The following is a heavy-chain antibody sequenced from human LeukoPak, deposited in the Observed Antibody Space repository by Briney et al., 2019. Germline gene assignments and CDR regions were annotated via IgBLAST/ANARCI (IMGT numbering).Heavy chain of an antibody. J-gene: IGHJ5*02. D-gene: IGHD2-2*01. CDR1: GGTFSSSA. CDR2: IIPLFGLP. CDR3: ARSNMGSCSGTSCRRWFDP. Sequence: GSSVKVSCKASGGTFSSSAISWVRQAPGQGLEWMGGIIPLFGLPNYAQRFQGRVTITADESTTTAYMELSSLRSEDTAVYYCARSNMGSCSGTSCRRWFDPWGQGTLVTVSS. V-gene: IGHV1-69*01.